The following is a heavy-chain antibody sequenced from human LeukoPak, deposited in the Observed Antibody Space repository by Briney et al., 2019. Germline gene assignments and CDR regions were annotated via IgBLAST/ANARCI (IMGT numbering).Heavy chain of an antibody. V-gene: IGHV4-59*01. CDR1: GGSINGYH. D-gene: IGHD6-13*01. Sequence: SETLSLTCTVSGGSINGYHWSWIRQPPGKGLEWIGYVSHSGNTNYNPSLKSRVTISIDRSKNQFSLKLSSVTAADTAVYYCPTNAAAAPDDTFDIWGQGTLVTFSS. J-gene: IGHJ3*02. CDR3: PTNAAAAPDDTFDI. CDR2: VSHSGNT.